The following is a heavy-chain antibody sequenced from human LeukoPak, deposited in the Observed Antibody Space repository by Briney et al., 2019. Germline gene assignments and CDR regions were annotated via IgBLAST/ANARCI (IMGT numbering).Heavy chain of an antibody. D-gene: IGHD2-15*01. CDR2: ISGSGGST. J-gene: IGHJ4*02. Sequence: GGSLRLSCAASGFIVSSNYMSWVRQAPGKGLEWVSAISGSGGSTYYADSVKGRFTISRDNSKNTLYLQMNSLRAEDTAVYYCAKEYLYCSGGSCYLNYWGQGTLVTVSS. CDR3: AKEYLYCSGGSCYLNY. V-gene: IGHV3-23*01. CDR1: GFIVSSNY.